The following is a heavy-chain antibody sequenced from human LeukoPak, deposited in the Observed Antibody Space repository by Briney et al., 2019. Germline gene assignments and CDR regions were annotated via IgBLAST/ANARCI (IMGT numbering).Heavy chain of an antibody. CDR2: IYYSGST. CDR1: GGSVSSYY. J-gene: IGHJ3*02. Sequence: SETLSLTCTVSGGSVSSYYWSWIRQPPGTGLEWVGYIYYSGSTKYSPSLKSRVTISEDTSKNQFSLKLSSVTAADTAVYYCARHTQYCSGGRCYSDAFDIWGQGTMVIVPS. D-gene: IGHD2-15*01. CDR3: ARHTQYCSGGRCYSDAFDI. V-gene: IGHV4-59*08.